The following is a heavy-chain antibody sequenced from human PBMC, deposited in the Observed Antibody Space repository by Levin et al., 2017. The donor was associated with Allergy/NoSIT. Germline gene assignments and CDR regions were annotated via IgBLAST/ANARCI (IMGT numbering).Heavy chain of an antibody. CDR3: AAYDLGSFRH. CDR2: IKSKSDGGAI. D-gene: IGHD3-10*01. J-gene: IGHJ1*01. CDR1: GFTFINAW. V-gene: IGHV3-15*01. Sequence: GGSLRLSCEASGFTFINAWMGWVRQAPGKGLEWVGRIKSKSDGGAIDYAAPVKGRFTISRDDSKNTLYLEMSSLKTEDTAVYYCAAYDLGSFRHWDQGTLVTVSS.